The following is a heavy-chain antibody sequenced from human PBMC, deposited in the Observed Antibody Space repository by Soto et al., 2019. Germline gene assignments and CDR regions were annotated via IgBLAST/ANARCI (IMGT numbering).Heavy chain of an antibody. D-gene: IGHD3-3*01. CDR1: GGSISNGGYY. V-gene: IGHV4-31*03. Sequence: SETLSLTCTVSGGSISNGGYYWTWIRQHPGKGLEWIGYIYYSGSTYDNPSLKSRVTISVDTSKNQSSLKLTSLTAADTAVYYCASEVSAFWSGHEGMDVWGQGTTVTVSS. CDR3: ASEVSAFWSGHEGMDV. CDR2: IYYSGST. J-gene: IGHJ6*02.